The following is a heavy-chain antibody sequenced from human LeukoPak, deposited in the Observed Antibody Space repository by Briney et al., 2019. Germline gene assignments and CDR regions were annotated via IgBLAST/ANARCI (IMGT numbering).Heavy chain of an antibody. CDR2: IYYSGST. CDR3: ARGEGPTPYYYCSGTPDWFDP. CDR1: GGSISSYY. Sequence: PSETLSLTCTVSGGSISSYYWSWIRQPPGKGLEWIGYIYYSGSTYYNPSLKSRVTISVDTSKNQFSLKLSSVTAADTAVYYCARGEGPTPYYYCSGTPDWFDPWGQGTLVTVSS. J-gene: IGHJ5*02. D-gene: IGHD3-10*01. V-gene: IGHV4-30-4*01.